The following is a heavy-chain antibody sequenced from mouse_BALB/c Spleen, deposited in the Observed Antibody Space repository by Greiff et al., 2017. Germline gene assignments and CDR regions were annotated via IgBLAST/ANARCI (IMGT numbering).Heavy chain of an antibody. Sequence: VQLQQSGAELVRPGVSVKISCKGSGYTFTDYAMHWVKQSHAKSLEWIGVISTYYGDASYNQKFKGKATMTVDESSSTAYMELARLTSEDSAIYYCARGAYWGQGTLVTVSA. CDR3: ARGAY. J-gene: IGHJ3*01. CDR1: GYTFTDYA. CDR2: ISTYYGDA. V-gene: IGHV1S137*01.